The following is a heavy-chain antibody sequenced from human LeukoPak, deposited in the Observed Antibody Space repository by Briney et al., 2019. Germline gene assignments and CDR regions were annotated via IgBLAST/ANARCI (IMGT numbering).Heavy chain of an antibody. Sequence: SETLSLTCTVSGGSISSYYWSWIRQPPGKGLEWIGYIYYSGSTNYNRALKRRVTISVDTSRNQFSLKLSSVTAADTAVYYCASSPGPHAFDIWGQGTMVTVSS. J-gene: IGHJ3*02. CDR3: ASSPGPHAFDI. CDR1: GGSISSYY. V-gene: IGHV4-59*01. CDR2: IYYSGST.